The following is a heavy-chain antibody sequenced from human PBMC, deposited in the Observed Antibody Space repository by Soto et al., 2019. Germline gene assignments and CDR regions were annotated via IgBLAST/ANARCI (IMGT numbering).Heavy chain of an antibody. D-gene: IGHD2-2*01. J-gene: IGHJ6*02. CDR3: AKVCTSTTCYARRTTYYYSYGMDV. V-gene: IGHV3-23*01. CDR2: ISGSGGST. Sequence: PGGSLRLSCAASGFTFSSYVMSWVRQAPGKGLEWVSAISGSGGSTYYADSVKGRFTISRDNSKNTLYLQMNSLRAENTAVYYCAKVCTSTTCYARRTTYYYSYGMDVWGQGTTVTVSS. CDR1: GFTFSSYV.